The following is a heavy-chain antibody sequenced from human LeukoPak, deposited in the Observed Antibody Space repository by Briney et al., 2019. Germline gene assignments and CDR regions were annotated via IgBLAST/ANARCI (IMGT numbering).Heavy chain of an antibody. CDR3: TSETSNSWSRAPSYYYGLDI. Sequence: GGSLRLSCALSGFTFSNAWMTWVRQAPGKGLEWVGRIKNKLHGGTTDYAAPVKGRFTISRDDSTNTVYLQMNSLKTEDTAAYYCTSETSNSWSRAPSYYYGLDIWAKGPRSPSP. V-gene: IGHV3-15*01. D-gene: IGHD6-13*01. CDR2: IKNKLHGGTT. J-gene: IGHJ6*02. CDR1: GFTFSNAW.